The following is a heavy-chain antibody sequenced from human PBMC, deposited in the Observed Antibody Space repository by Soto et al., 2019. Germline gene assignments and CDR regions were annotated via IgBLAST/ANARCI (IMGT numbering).Heavy chain of an antibody. Sequence: PGGSLRRSCAASVFPSGAFGMHWLRQAPCQGLEWVAVISHDGSDKFYADSVKARFTISRDNSKNTLYLQMSGLRAEDTAVYYCATSTDFFCSSANCYMYYFDYWSQGTLVTVSS. J-gene: IGHJ4*02. D-gene: IGHD2-2*02. V-gene: IGHV3-30*03. CDR2: ISHDGSDK. CDR3: ATSTDFFCSSANCYMYYFDY. CDR1: VFPSGAFG.